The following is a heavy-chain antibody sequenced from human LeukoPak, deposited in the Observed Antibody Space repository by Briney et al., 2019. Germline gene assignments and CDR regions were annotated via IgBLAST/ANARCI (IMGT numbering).Heavy chain of an antibody. CDR2: LSYEGSNK. CDR3: ASGLQYSSSWFDFDY. Sequence: GSLEPPCAALGFPFSSFAMHWVRQAPGKGLGGVAVLSYEGSNKYYADSVKGGFTISRDNTKNTLYLQMNRLRAEDTAVYYCASGLQYSSSWFDFDYWGQGTLVTVSS. CDR1: GFPFSSFA. J-gene: IGHJ4*02. D-gene: IGHD6-13*01. V-gene: IGHV3-30-3*01.